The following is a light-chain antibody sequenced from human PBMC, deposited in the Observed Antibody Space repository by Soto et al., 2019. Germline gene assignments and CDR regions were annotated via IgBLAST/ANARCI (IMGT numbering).Light chain of an antibody. CDR3: QQPTSKPVT. Sequence: DIQLTQSPAFLSASVGDRVTITCRASQSISSYLAWYQQKPGQAPSLLIYDASTLYAGVPARFSGSGSGTDFSLTISRLQPEDFAAYYCQQPTSKPVTFGRGTKVEIK. V-gene: IGKV1-9*01. CDR2: DAS. CDR1: QSISSY. J-gene: IGKJ4*01.